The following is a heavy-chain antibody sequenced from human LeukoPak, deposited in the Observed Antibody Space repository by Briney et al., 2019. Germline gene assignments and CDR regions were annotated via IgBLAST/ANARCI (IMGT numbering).Heavy chain of an antibody. J-gene: IGHJ3*02. V-gene: IGHV3-21*01. CDR2: ITRSSYI. CDR1: GFTFSTYS. CDR3: AGYVSSGRRDAFDI. Sequence: AGGSLRLSCAASGFTFSTYSMNWVRQAPGKGLEWVSSITRSSYIYYADSVKGRFTISRDNAKNSLYLQMNSLRAEDTAVYYCAGYVSSGRRDAFDIWGQGAMVTVSS. D-gene: IGHD3-22*01.